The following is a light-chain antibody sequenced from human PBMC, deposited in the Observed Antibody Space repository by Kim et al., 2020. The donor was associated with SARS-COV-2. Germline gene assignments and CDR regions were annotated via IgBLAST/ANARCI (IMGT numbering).Light chain of an antibody. V-gene: IGLV3-1*01. J-gene: IGLJ2*01. CDR2: QDS. CDR3: QAWDSSTVV. CDR1: KLGDKY. Sequence: SQSPGQKARITCSGDKLGDKYACWYQQKPGQSPVLVIYQDSKRPSGIPERFSGSNSGNTATLTISGTQAMDEADYYCQAWDSSTVVFGGGTQLTVL.